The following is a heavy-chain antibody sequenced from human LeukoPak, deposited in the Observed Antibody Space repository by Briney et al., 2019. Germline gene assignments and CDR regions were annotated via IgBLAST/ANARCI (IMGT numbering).Heavy chain of an antibody. Sequence: GGSLRLSCAASGFTFSSYSMKWVRQAPGKGLEWVSSISSSSSYIDYADSVKGRFTISRDNAKNSLYLQMNSLRAEDTAVYYCARGKEAFDIWGQGTMVTVSS. V-gene: IGHV3-21*01. CDR2: ISSSSSYI. J-gene: IGHJ3*02. CDR1: GFTFSSYS. CDR3: ARGKEAFDI.